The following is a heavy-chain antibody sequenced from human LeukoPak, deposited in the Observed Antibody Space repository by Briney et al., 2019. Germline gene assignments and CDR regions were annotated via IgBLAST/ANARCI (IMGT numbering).Heavy chain of an antibody. J-gene: IGHJ3*02. D-gene: IGHD3-10*01. V-gene: IGHV4-31*03. CDR3: ARVRSSDDAFDI. CDR2: IYYSGST. CDR1: GGSISSGGYY. Sequence: PSQTLSLTCTVSGGSISSGGYYWSWIRQHPGKGLEWIGYIYYSGSTYYNPSLKSRVTISVDTSKNQFSLKLSPVTAADTAVYYCARVRSSDDAFDIWGQGTMVTVSS.